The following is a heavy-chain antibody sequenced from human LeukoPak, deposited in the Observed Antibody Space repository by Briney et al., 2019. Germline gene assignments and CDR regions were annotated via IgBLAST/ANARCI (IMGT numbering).Heavy chain of an antibody. Sequence: PGRSLRLSCAASGYAFNTYAMHWVRQAPGQGLEWVALIWHDGSHKFYSNSVRGQFTISRDNSKNTGSLQLNNLRPEDTAVYYCARAIFGSGSYPDFWGQGTLVTVSS. CDR2: IWHDGSHK. CDR3: ARAIFGSGSYPDF. J-gene: IGHJ4*02. D-gene: IGHD3-10*01. V-gene: IGHV3-33*01. CDR1: GYAFNTYA.